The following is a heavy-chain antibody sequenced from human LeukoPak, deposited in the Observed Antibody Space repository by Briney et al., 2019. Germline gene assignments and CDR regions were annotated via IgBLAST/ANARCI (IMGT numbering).Heavy chain of an antibody. CDR2: IYYSGST. CDR1: GGSLSSYY. V-gene: IGHV4-59*08. J-gene: IGHJ5*02. CDR3: AKYVSTGWFDP. D-gene: IGHD5/OR15-5a*01. Sequence: PSETLSLTCTVSGGSLSSYYWSWIRQPPGKGLEWIGYIYYSGSTNYNPSLKSRVTISVDTSENQFSLKLSSVTAADTAVYYCAKYVSTGWFDPWGQGTLVTVSS.